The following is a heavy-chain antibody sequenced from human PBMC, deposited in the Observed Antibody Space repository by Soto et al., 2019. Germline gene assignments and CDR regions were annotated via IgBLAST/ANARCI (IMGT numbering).Heavy chain of an antibody. Sequence: QVQLQQSGPGLVKPSQTLSLTCVISGNNVSANSAGWNWIRQSPSRGLEWLGRTYYRSKWNNDYAASVKSRITVNPDTSKNQFSLHLNSVTPDDTGVYYCVRNSRNAPPAFDFWGQGIQVTVSS. V-gene: IGHV6-1*01. CDR2: TYYRSKWNN. CDR3: VRNSRNAPPAFDF. J-gene: IGHJ4*02. D-gene: IGHD1-1*01. CDR1: GNNVSANSAG.